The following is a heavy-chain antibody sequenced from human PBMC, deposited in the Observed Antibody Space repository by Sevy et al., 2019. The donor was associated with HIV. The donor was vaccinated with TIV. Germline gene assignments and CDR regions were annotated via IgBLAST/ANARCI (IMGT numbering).Heavy chain of an antibody. CDR1: GFTFNDFA. Sequence: GGSLRLSCAASGFTFNDFAMHWVRQVPGKGLEWVSGLNWDSGSVAYADSVKGRFTISRDKAKNALFLQMNSLRAEDTALYYCAKDIGATGIAVVANWGQGIQVTVSS. CDR2: LNWDSGSV. D-gene: IGHD6-19*01. V-gene: IGHV3-9*01. CDR3: AKDIGATGIAVVAN. J-gene: IGHJ4*02.